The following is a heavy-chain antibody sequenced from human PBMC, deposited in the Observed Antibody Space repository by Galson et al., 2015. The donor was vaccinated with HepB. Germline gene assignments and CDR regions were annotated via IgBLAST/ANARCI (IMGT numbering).Heavy chain of an antibody. V-gene: IGHV3-21*03. J-gene: IGHJ4*02. Sequence: SLRLSCAASGFNFSLYSMNWVRQAPGKGLEWVSSISSSGSYIYYGDSVKGRCTVSRDSAKTSVYLQMNGRRGDDTAVYYCARALPSGIRGGRVFDHWGQGTLVTVSS. CDR2: ISSSGSYI. CDR3: ARALPSGIRGGRVFDH. CDR1: GFNFSLYS. D-gene: IGHD3-10*01.